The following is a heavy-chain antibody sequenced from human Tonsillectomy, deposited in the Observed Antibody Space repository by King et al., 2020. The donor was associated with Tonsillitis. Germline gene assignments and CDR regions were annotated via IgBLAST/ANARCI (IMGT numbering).Heavy chain of an antibody. Sequence: VQLVESGGGLVQPGRSLRLSCAASGFTFDDHAMHWVRQAPGKGLEWVSGISWNSGSIGYADSVKGRFTISRDNAKNSLYLQMNSLRAEDTALYYCAKVGHGGNSFDYWGQGTLVTVSS. CDR2: ISWNSGSI. V-gene: IGHV3-9*01. CDR3: AKVGHGGNSFDY. D-gene: IGHD4-23*01. J-gene: IGHJ4*02. CDR1: GFTFDDHA.